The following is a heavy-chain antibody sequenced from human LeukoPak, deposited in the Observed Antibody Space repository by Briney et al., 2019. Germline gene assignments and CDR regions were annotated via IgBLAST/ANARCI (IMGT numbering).Heavy chain of an antibody. D-gene: IGHD6-13*01. J-gene: IGHJ1*01. V-gene: IGHV3-49*04. Sequence: GGSLRLSCTASGFTFGDYAMSWVRQAPGKGLGWVGFIRSKAYGGTTEYAASVKGRFTISRDDSKSIAYLQMNSLKTEDTAVYYCTRDRSSSWYGNFQHWGQGTLVTVSS. CDR3: TRDRSSSWYGNFQH. CDR1: GFTFGDYA. CDR2: IRSKAYGGTT.